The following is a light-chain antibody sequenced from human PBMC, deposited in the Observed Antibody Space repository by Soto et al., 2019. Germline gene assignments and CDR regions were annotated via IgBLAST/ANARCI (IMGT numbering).Light chain of an antibody. V-gene: IGKV1-5*03. CDR2: AAS. CDR3: QQYDTYYS. CDR1: PSISEW. J-gene: IGKJ2*03. Sequence: DIQMTQSPSTLSAYVGDRVTITCRASPSISEWLAWYQQKPGKPPNILIYAASTLASGVPSRFSGSGSGTEFTLTISSLQPEDLATYYCQQYDTYYSFGQGTKVEIK.